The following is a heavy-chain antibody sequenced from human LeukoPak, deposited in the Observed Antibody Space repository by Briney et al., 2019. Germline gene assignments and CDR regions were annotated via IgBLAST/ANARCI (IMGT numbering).Heavy chain of an antibody. V-gene: IGHV4-39*01. Sequence: SETLSLTCTVSGGSISGSTYYWGWIRQPPGKGLEWIGSIYYTGSTYYNPSLKSRVTISVDTSKNQFSLKLSSVTAADTAVYYCARRGDLGRASDVWGQGAMVTVSS. CDR1: GGSISGSTYY. D-gene: IGHD2-21*02. CDR2: IYYTGST. J-gene: IGHJ3*01. CDR3: ARRGDLGRASDV.